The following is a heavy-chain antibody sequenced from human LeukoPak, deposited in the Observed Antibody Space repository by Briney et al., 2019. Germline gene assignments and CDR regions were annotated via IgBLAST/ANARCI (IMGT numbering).Heavy chain of an antibody. V-gene: IGHV3-30*02. CDR2: IRYDGGNK. CDR1: GFTFSSYG. J-gene: IGHJ6*04. D-gene: IGHD3-10*02. CDR3: AELGITMIGGV. Sequence: GGSLRLSCAASGFTFSSYGMHWVRQAPGKGLEWVTFIRYDGGNKYYADSVKGRFTISRDNSKNTLYLRMNSLRAEDTAVYYCAELGITMIGGVWGKGTTVTISS.